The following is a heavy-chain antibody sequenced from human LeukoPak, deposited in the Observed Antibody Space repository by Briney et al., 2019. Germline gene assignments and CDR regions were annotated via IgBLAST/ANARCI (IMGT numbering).Heavy chain of an antibody. J-gene: IGHJ4*02. Sequence: KASETLSLTCAVYGGSFSGYYWSWIRQPPGKGLEWIGEINHSGSTNYNPSLKSRVTISVDTSKNQFSLKLSSVTAADTAVYYCARLRSGSSDYWGQGTLVTVSS. CDR3: ARLRSGSSDY. D-gene: IGHD1-26*01. CDR2: INHSGST. CDR1: GGSFSGYY. V-gene: IGHV4-34*01.